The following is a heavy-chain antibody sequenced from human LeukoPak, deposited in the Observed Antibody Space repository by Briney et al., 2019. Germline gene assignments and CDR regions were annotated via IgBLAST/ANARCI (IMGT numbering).Heavy chain of an antibody. D-gene: IGHD3-9*01. CDR2: ISGSGDST. V-gene: IGHV3-23*01. J-gene: IGHJ4*02. CDR3: AKRSDFLTGYSNY. CDR1: GFIFSSYA. Sequence: GGSLRLSCAASGFIFSSYAMSWVRQAPGMGLEWVSAISGSGDSTYYADSVKGRFTVSRDNSKNTLYLQMNSLRAEDTAVYYCAKRSDFLTGYSNYWGQGTLVTVSS.